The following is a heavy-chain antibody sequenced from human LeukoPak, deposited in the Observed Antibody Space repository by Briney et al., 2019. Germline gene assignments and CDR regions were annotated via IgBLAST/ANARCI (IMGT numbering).Heavy chain of an antibody. D-gene: IGHD2-15*01. CDR3: ARGVVVVAATGRIDY. V-gene: IGHV4-39*07. CDR2: IYYSGST. CDR1: GGSISSNSYY. Sequence: RPSETLSLTCAVSGGSISSNSYYWGWIRQPPGKGLEWIGSIYYSGSTYYNPSLKSRVTISVDTSKNQFSLKLSSVTAADTAVYYCARGVVVVAATGRIDYWGQGTLVTVSS. J-gene: IGHJ4*02.